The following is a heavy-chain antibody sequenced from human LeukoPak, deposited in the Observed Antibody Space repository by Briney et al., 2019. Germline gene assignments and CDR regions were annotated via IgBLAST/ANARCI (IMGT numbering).Heavy chain of an antibody. CDR2: IYYSGST. CDR1: GGSISSNSYY. D-gene: IGHD2-2*01. CDR3: ARVSDIVVVPAAMSFDY. V-gene: IGHV4-61*01. Sequence: SETLSLTCTVSGGSISSNSYYWSWIRQPPGKGLEWIGYIYYSGSTNYNPSLKSRVTISVDASKNQFSLKLSSVTAADTAVYYCARVSDIVVVPAAMSFDYWGQGTLVTVSS. J-gene: IGHJ4*02.